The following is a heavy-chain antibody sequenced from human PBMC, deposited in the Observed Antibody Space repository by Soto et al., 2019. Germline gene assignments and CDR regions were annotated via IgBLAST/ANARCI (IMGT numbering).Heavy chain of an antibody. D-gene: IGHD2-8*02. CDR3: ARILTATGGHFDS. CDR2: VYHSGTT. V-gene: IGHV4-4*02. Sequence: WETLSLTCAVSGASIGTNNWWSWVRQPPGKGLEWIGEVYHSGTTNCNPSLKSRVTISIDNSKNQFSLRLTSMTAADTAVYYCARILTATGGHFDSWGQGALVTVSS. J-gene: IGHJ4*02. CDR1: GASIGTNNW.